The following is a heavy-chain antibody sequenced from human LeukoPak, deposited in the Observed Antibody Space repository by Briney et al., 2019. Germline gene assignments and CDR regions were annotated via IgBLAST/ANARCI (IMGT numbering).Heavy chain of an antibody. V-gene: IGHV3-74*01. Sequence: GGSLRLSCAASAFTFSNYWMHWVRQAPGKGLVWVSRINADGSAANYADSVKGRFTISRDNAKNTLYLQMNSLRDEDTAVYYCARDWYFDYWGQGTLVTVSS. CDR1: AFTFSNYW. CDR2: INADGSAA. CDR3: ARDWYFDY. J-gene: IGHJ4*02.